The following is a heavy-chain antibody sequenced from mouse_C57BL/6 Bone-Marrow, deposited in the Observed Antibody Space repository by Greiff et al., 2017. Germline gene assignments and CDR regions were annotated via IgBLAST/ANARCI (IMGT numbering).Heavy chain of an antibody. Sequence: QVTLKESGPGILQPSQTLSLTCSFSGFSLSTFGMGVGWIRQPSGKGLEWLAHIWWDDDKYYNPALKSRLTISKDTSKNQVFLKIANVDTADTATYYCARPSSYYYGSSYYAMDYWGQGTSVTVSS. J-gene: IGHJ4*01. V-gene: IGHV8-8*01. CDR3: ARPSSYYYGSSYYAMDY. CDR2: IWWDDDK. CDR1: GFSLSTFGMG. D-gene: IGHD1-1*01.